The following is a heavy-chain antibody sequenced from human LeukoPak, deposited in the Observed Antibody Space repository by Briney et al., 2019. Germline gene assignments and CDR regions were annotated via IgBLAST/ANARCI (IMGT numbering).Heavy chain of an antibody. J-gene: IGHJ4*02. Sequence: GGSLRLSCAASGFNFNDSGMSWVRQAPGKGLEWVSGINWNGRSRGYPDSLKGQFTISRDNAKNSLYLQMNSLRAEDTALYYCARPLGITGTTPFDYWGQGTLVTVSS. V-gene: IGHV3-20*04. D-gene: IGHD1-7*01. CDR1: GFNFNDSG. CDR3: ARPLGITGTTPFDY. CDR2: INWNGRSR.